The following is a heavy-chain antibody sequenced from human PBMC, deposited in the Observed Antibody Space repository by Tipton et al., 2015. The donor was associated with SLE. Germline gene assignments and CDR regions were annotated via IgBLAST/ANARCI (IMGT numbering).Heavy chain of an antibody. D-gene: IGHD6-13*01. CDR3: VRGGYAASWYFDS. Sequence: SLRLSCTASEFSFSTYTMNWVRQAPGMGLEWLSSIDSNGNHIYYADSVEGRFTISRDNAKDSLYLQMNSLRADDTAVYYCVRGGYAASWYFDSWGQGTLVTVSS. V-gene: IGHV3-21*01. CDR1: EFSFSTYT. CDR2: IDSNGNHI. J-gene: IGHJ5*01.